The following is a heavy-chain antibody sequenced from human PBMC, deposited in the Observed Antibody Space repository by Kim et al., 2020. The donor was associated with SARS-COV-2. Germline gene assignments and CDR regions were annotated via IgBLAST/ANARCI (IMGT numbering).Heavy chain of an antibody. V-gene: IGHV1-3*01. J-gene: IGHJ4*02. D-gene: IGHD3-16*02. CDR3: AILRRDDLVYFDY. CDR2: INAGNGNT. CDR1: GYTFTSYA. Sequence: ASVKVSCKASGYTFTSYAMHWVRQAPGQRLEWMGWINAGNGNTKYSQKFQGRVTITRDTSASTAYMELSSLRSEDTAVYYCAILRRDDLVYFDYWGQGTLVTASS.